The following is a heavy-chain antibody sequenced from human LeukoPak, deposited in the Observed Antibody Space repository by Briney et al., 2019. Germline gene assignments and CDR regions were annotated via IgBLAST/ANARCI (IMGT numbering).Heavy chain of an antibody. J-gene: IGHJ3*02. V-gene: IGHV5-51*01. CDR3: ARRVTFGGSIVAAFDI. D-gene: IGHD3-16*02. CDR2: FNPGDSET. Sequence: GESLKISCKGSGYIFTNYWIAWVRQLPGKGLEWMGVFNPGDSETRYTPSFQGQVTISADKSISTAYLQWSSLKASDTAIYYCARRVTFGGSIVAAFDIWGQGTMVTVSS. CDR1: GYIFTNYW.